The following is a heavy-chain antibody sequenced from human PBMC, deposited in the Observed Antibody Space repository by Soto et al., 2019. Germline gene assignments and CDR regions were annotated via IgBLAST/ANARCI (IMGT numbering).Heavy chain of an antibody. D-gene: IGHD6-13*01. CDR3: ARRVGRVKQQLVQAHLA. CDR1: GGSISSSSYY. CDR2: IYYSGST. J-gene: IGHJ5*02. V-gene: IGHV4-39*01. Sequence: SETLSLTCTVSGGSISSSSYYWGWIRQPPGKGLEWIGSIYYSGSTYYNPSLKSRVTISVDTSKNQFSLKLSSVTAADTAVYYCARRVGRVKQQLVQAHLAWGQGTLVTV.